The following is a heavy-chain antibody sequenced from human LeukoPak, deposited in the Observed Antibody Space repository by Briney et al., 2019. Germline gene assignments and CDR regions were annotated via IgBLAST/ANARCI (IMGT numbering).Heavy chain of an antibody. CDR2: LNHSGST. CDR1: GGSFSGSS. CDR3: ARERVPQSSGWSALFDY. Sequence: SETPTLTSAVYGGSFSGSSWSWHRQPPGKGLEWSGELNHSGSTNYNPSLKSRVTISVDTSKSQFSLKLSSVTAADTAVFYCARERVPQSSGWSALFDYWGQGTLVTVSS. J-gene: IGHJ4*02. V-gene: IGHV4-34*01. D-gene: IGHD6-19*01.